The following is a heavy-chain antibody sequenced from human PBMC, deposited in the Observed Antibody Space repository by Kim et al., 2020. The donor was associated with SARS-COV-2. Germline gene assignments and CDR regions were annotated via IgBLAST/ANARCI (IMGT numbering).Heavy chain of an antibody. J-gene: IGHJ4*02. CDR1: GFTFGDYA. V-gene: IGHV3-9*01. Sequence: GGSLRLSCAASGFTFGDYAMHWVRQAPGKGLEWVSGISWNSGSIGYADSVKGRFTISRDNAKNSLYLQMNSLRAEDTALYYCAKDSGSYGPLYFDYWGQGTLVTVSS. CDR2: ISWNSGSI. CDR3: AKDSGSYGPLYFDY. D-gene: IGHD3-10*01.